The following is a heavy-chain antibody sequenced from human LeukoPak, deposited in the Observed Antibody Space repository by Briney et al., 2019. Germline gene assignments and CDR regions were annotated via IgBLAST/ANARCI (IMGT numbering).Heavy chain of an antibody. D-gene: IGHD6-19*01. CDR3: AKAGSGWYYSFDS. CDR2: ISGSGGDT. J-gene: IGHJ4*02. V-gene: IGHV3-23*01. Sequence: GGSLRLSCAASGFTFSTYPMNWVRQAPGQGLEWVSAISGSGGDTYYADSVKGWFTISRDNSKNTVYLQMNSLRAEDAAVYYCAKAGSGWYYSFDSWGQGTLVTVSS. CDR1: GFTFSTYP.